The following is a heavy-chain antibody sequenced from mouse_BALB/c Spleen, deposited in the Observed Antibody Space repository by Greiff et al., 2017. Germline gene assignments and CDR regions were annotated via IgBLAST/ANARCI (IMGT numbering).Heavy chain of an antibody. J-gene: IGHJ4*01. CDR2: ISSGGST. V-gene: IGHV5-6-5*01. CDR1: GFTFSSYA. CDR3: ARGFVMDY. Sequence: DVKLVESGGGLVKPGGSLKLSCAASGFTFSSYAMSWVRQTPEKRLEWVASISSGGSTYYPDSVMGRFTISRDNARNILYLQMSSLRSEDTAMYYCARGFVMDYWGQGTSVTVSS.